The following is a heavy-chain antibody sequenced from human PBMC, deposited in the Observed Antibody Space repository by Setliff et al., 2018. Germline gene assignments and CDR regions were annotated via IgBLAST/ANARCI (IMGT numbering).Heavy chain of an antibody. CDR2: IDESGNNI. Sequence: PGGSLRLSCAASGFIFSGYYMQWVRQAPGQELEWGSYIDESGNNIHYADSVKGRFTISRDNAKNLLYLQMNSLRVDDTALYYCARDGNTWHDLDYWGHGTLVTVSS. J-gene: IGHJ4*01. CDR3: ARDGNTWHDLDY. CDR1: GFIFSGYY. V-gene: IGHV3-11*04. D-gene: IGHD1-20*01.